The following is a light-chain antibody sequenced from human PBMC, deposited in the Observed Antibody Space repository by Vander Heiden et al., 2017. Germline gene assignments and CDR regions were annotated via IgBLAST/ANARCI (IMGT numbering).Light chain of an antibody. Sequence: EIQLTQSPSSLSASIGDRVSIPCRTSPTVRDYVNWFQQKSAKAPKLLIYVASSLESGVPSRFSGSGSGTDFTLNISSLQAEDVAVYYCQQGCKTPHTFGGGTKLEI. J-gene: IGKJ4*01. CDR1: PTVRDY. CDR2: VAS. CDR3: QQGCKTPHT. V-gene: IGKV1-39*01.